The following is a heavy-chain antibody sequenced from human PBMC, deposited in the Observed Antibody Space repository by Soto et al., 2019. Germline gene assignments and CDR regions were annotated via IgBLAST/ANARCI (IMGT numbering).Heavy chain of an antibody. J-gene: IGHJ4*02. CDR3: ARVRVDYYDSTGYYLFDH. CDR1: GGSISSGDYY. CDR2: IYYSGST. V-gene: IGHV4-30-4*01. Sequence: KASETLSLTCTVSGGSISSGDYYWSWIRQPPGKGLEWIGYIYYSGSTYYNPSLKSRVTISVDTSKNQFSLKLSSVTAADTAVYYCARVRVDYYDSTGYYLFDHWGQGTLVTVSS. D-gene: IGHD3-22*01.